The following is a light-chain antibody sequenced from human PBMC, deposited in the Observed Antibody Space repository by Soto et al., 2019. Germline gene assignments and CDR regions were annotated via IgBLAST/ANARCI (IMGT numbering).Light chain of an antibody. V-gene: IGKV3-15*01. Sequence: EIVLTQSPGTLSLSPGERATLSCRASQSVSSSLAWYQQKPGRSPRLLIYGASTRAIGIPARFSGSGSGTEFTLTISSLQSEDFAVYYCLQYNNWWTFGQGPRWIS. J-gene: IGKJ1*01. CDR3: LQYNNWWT. CDR1: QSVSSS. CDR2: GAS.